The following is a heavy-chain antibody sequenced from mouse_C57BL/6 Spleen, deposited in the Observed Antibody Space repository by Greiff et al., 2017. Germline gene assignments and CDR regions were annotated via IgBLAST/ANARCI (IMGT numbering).Heavy chain of an antibody. J-gene: IGHJ4*01. CDR2: ISSGGSYT. D-gene: IGHD2-10*02. CDR3: ARHLLGEDY. Sequence: EVKLVESGGDLVKPGGSLKLSCAASGLTFSSYGMSWVRQTPDKRLEWVATISSGGSYTYYPDSVKGRFTISRDNAKNTLYLQMSSLKSEDTAMYYCARHLLGEDYWGQGTSVTVSS. CDR1: GLTFSSYG. V-gene: IGHV5-6*01.